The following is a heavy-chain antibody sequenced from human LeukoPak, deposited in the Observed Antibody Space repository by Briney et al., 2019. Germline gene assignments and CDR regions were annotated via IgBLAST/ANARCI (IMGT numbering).Heavy chain of an antibody. CDR3: ASQYSGSYYS. D-gene: IGHD1-26*01. Sequence: SQTLSLTCTVSGGSISSGDYYWSWHRQPPGKGLVGIGYIYYSGSTYYNPSINSRVTISVDTSKKQFSLMLSAVTAADSAVYYCASQYSGSYYSWGQGTLVTVSS. J-gene: IGHJ4*02. CDR1: GGSISSGDYY. V-gene: IGHV4-30-4*08. CDR2: IYYSGST.